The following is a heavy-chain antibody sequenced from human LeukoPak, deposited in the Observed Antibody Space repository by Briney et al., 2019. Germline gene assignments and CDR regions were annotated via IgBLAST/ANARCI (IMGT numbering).Heavy chain of an antibody. Sequence: GGSLRLSCATSEFIFSDYEMHWVRQTPGKGLEYVSGISSNGLSTFYAMSVKGRFTISRDNSKKNLYLQMGSLKTDDMAVYYCARSTEGTTHFDYWGHGTLVTASS. CDR1: EFIFSDYE. CDR2: ISSNGLST. J-gene: IGHJ4*01. V-gene: IGHV3-64*01. CDR3: ARSTEGTTHFDY. D-gene: IGHD1-26*01.